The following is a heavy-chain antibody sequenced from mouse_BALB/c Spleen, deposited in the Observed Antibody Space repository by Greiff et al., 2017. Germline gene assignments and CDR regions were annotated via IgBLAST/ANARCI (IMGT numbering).Heavy chain of an antibody. Sequence: EVQRVESGGGLVKPGGSLKLSCAASGFAFSSYDMSWVRQTPEKRLEWVAYISSGGGSTYYPDTVKGRFTISRDNAKNTLYLQMSSLKSEDTAMYYCARHGGYDAMDYWGQGTSVTVSS. V-gene: IGHV5-12-1*01. CDR2: ISSGGGST. CDR3: ARHGGYDAMDY. CDR1: GFAFSSYD. J-gene: IGHJ4*01.